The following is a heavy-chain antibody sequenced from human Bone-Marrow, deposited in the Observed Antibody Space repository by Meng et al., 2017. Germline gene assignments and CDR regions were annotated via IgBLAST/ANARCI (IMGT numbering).Heavy chain of an antibody. J-gene: IGHJ4*02. CDR1: GGSFSGYY. D-gene: IGHD3-22*01. CDR3: ARLAYDSSGYWFDY. Sequence: QVQLQQWGAGLLKPSATLSLTCAVYGGSFSGYYWSWIRQSPGKGLEWIGEINHSGSTNYNPSLKSRVTISVDTSKNQFSLKLSSVTAADTAVYYCARLAYDSSGYWFDYWGQGTLVTVSS. V-gene: IGHV4-34*01. CDR2: INHSGST.